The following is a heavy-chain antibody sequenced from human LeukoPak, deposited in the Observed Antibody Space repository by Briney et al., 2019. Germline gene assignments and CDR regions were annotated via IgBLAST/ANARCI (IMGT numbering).Heavy chain of an antibody. Sequence: GGSLRLSCAVSGFTFSNYAMSWVRQAPGKGLEWVSGFSGSGGSTYYADSVKGRFTISRDNSKNTLYLQMNSLRAEDTAVYYCAKSRSGYAETGDYWGQGTLVTVSS. V-gene: IGHV3-23*01. CDR3: AKSRSGYAETGDY. CDR1: GFTFSNYA. J-gene: IGHJ4*02. D-gene: IGHD5-12*01. CDR2: FSGSGGST.